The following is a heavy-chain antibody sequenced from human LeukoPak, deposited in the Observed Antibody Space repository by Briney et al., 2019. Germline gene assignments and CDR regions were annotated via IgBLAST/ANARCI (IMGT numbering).Heavy chain of an antibody. D-gene: IGHD5-24*01. CDR1: GGSITTYY. CDR3: ARVEMAEGPFDY. V-gene: IGHV4-4*07. J-gene: IGHJ4*02. CDR2: IYTSGST. Sequence: PSETLSLTCTVSGGSITTYYWSWIRQPAGKGLEWIGRIYTSGSTNYNPSLKSRVTISVDTSKNQFSLKLSSVTAADTAVYYCARVEMAEGPFDYWGQGTLVTVSS.